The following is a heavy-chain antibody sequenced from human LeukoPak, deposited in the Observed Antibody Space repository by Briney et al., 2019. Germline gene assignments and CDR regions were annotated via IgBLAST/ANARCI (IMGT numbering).Heavy chain of an antibody. V-gene: IGHV4-61*05. J-gene: IGHJ4*02. D-gene: IGHD3-10*01. CDR2: IYYSGNT. CDR1: GGSISSSTSY. Sequence: SETLSLTCTVSGGSISSSTSYWGWIRQPPGKGLEWIGYIYYSGNTNYNSSLKSRVTISVDTSKNQFSLKLSSVTAADTAVYYCARVKHGGGYGSGSYTDYYFDYWGQGTLVTVSS. CDR3: ARVKHGGGYGSGSYTDYYFDY.